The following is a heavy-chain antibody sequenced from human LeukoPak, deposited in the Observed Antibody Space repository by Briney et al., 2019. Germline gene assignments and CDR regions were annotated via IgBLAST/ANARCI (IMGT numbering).Heavy chain of an antibody. CDR3: ARDSSVYCGGDCYSVFDY. Sequence: SETLSLTCAVYGGSFSGYYWSWIRQPPGKGLEWIGEINHSGSTNYNPSLKSRVTITVDTSKNQFSLKLSSVTAADTAVYYCARDSSVYCGGDCYSVFDYWGQGTLVTVSS. V-gene: IGHV4-34*01. CDR1: GGSFSGYY. J-gene: IGHJ4*02. D-gene: IGHD2-21*02. CDR2: INHSGST.